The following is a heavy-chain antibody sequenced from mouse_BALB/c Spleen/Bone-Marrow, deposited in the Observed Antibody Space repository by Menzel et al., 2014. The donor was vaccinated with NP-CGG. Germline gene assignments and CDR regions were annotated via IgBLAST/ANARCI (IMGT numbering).Heavy chain of an antibody. Sequence: VHVKQSGAELVKPGASVKLSCTASGFNIKDTYMHWVKQRPEQGLEWIGRIDPANGNAKYDPKFQGKATITADTSPNTAYLQLRSLTSEDTAVYYCARYRLGTYFDFWGQGTTLTVSS. CDR3: ARYRLGTYFDF. D-gene: IGHD2-14*01. V-gene: IGHV14-3*02. CDR1: GFNIKDTY. J-gene: IGHJ2*01. CDR2: IDPANGNA.